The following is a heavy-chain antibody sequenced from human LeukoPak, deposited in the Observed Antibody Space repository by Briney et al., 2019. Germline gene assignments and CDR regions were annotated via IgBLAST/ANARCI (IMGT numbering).Heavy chain of an antibody. Sequence: GGSLRLSCAASGFTFSTSWMSWVRQTPGKGLEWVANIKHDASETNYVDSVKGRFTISRDNAKNSLYLQMNSLRAEDTAVYYCARPRVPDSWGQGTLVTVSS. V-gene: IGHV3-7*01. J-gene: IGHJ4*02. CDR1: GFTFSTSW. CDR2: IKHDASET. CDR3: ARPRVPDS.